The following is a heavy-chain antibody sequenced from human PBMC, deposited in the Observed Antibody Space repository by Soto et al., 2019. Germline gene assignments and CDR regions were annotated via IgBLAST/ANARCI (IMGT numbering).Heavy chain of an antibody. CDR2: LYYTGST. D-gene: IGHD5-18*01. V-gene: IGHV4-59*01. J-gene: IGHJ6*02. CDR3: ARLEYSYGFRFRDYYGMDV. CDR1: GGSISDFY. Sequence: SETLSLTCNVSGGSISDFYWSWIRQSPGKRLEWIGYLYYTGSTNYNPALKSRVTISLDTSKTQFSLKLGSVTAADTAMYYCARLEYSYGFRFRDYYGMDVWGQGTTVTVSS.